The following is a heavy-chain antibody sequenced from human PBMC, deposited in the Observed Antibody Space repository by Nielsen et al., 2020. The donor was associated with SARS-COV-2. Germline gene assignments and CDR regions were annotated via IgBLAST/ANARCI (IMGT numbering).Heavy chain of an antibody. J-gene: IGHJ4*02. CDR2: INAGNGNT. CDR1: GYTFTSYA. V-gene: IGHV1-3*01. D-gene: IGHD2-2*02. CDR3: AGVIWSSYTALDY. Sequence: ASVNVSCKASGYTFTSYAMHWVRQAPGQRLEWMGWINAGNGNTKYSQKFQGRVIITRDTSASTAYMELRSLRSDDTAVYYCAGVIWSSYTALDYWGQGTLVTVSS.